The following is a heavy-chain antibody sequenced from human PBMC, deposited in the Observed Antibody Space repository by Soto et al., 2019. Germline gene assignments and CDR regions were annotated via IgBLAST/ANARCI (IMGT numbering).Heavy chain of an antibody. Sequence: GGXLRLSCAASGFTFGGYWMSWVRQAPGKGLEWVANINKDGSQKYYVDSVKGRFTISRDDAKKSIFLQMNSLRAEDTAVYYCTRNERWGQGTLVTVSS. J-gene: IGHJ4*02. CDR1: GFTFGGYW. CDR2: INKDGSQK. D-gene: IGHD1-1*01. CDR3: TRNER. V-gene: IGHV3-7*01.